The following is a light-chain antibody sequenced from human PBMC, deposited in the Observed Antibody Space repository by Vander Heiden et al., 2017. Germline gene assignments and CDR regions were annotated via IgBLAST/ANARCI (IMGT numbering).Light chain of an antibody. CDR1: QSVSSIY. CDR2: GAS. CDR3: QQDGSSHT. V-gene: IGKV3-20*01. Sequence: EIVLTQSPGTLSLSPGERATLSCRASQSVSSIYLAWYQQKPGQAPRLIIYGASSSASGIPDRFSGRGSGKDFTRTSSRREDEDFAVYYWQQDGSSHTFGGGTKVEIK. J-gene: IGKJ4*01.